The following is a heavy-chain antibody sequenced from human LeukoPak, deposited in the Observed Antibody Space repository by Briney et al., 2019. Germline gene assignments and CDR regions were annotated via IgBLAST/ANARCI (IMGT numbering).Heavy chain of an antibody. D-gene: IGHD3-9*01. CDR1: GGSFSGYY. J-gene: IGHJ4*02. CDR2: INHSGSI. CDR3: ARGNYDILTGYSSPYFDY. Sequence: SETLSLTCAVYGGSFSGYYWSWIRQPPGKGLEWIGEINHSGSINYDPSLKSRVTISVDTSKNQFSLKLSSVTAADTAVYYCARGNYDILTGYSSPYFDYWGQGTLVTVSS. V-gene: IGHV4-34*01.